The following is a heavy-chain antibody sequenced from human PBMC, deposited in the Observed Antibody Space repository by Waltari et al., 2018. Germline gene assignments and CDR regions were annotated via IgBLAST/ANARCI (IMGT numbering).Heavy chain of an antibody. CDR1: GGSVSSGSYY. D-gene: IGHD3-10*01. Sequence: QVQLQESGPGLVKPSETLSLTCTVSGGSVSSGSYYWSWIRQPPGKGLEWIGYIYYSGSTNYNPSLKSRVLISADTSKNQFSLKVSCVTAADTAVYYCTRFAFGIGEAHLDLWGQGTLVIVSS. V-gene: IGHV4-61*01. CDR2: IYYSGST. J-gene: IGHJ4*02. CDR3: TRFAFGIGEAHLDL.